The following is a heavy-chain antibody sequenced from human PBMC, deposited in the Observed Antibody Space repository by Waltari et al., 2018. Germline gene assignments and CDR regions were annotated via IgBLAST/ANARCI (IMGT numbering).Heavy chain of an antibody. Sequence: QVQLVPSGAEVKKPGASVTVSCKVSGYTLTEFSLPWVRQAPGKGLEWMGGFDPEDGETIYAQKFQGRVTMTEDTSTDTAYMELSSLRSEDTAVYYCATESGGHGGYGYWGQGTLVTVSS. V-gene: IGHV1-24*01. CDR1: GYTLTEFS. CDR3: ATESGGHGGYGY. D-gene: IGHD5-12*01. J-gene: IGHJ4*02. CDR2: FDPEDGET.